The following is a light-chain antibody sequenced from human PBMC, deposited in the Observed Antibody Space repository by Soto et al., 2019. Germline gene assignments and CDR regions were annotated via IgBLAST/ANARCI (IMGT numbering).Light chain of an antibody. CDR1: SSDVGGYDF. CDR3: SSYTSSSTLGV. CDR2: DVT. J-gene: IGLJ2*01. Sequence: QSALTQPASVSGSPGQSITISCTGTSSDVGGYDFVSWFQLHPGKAPKLIIYDVTNQPSVVSHRFSGSKSGNTAFLTISGLQAEDEADYYCSSYTSSSTLGVFGGGTKLTVL. V-gene: IGLV2-14*03.